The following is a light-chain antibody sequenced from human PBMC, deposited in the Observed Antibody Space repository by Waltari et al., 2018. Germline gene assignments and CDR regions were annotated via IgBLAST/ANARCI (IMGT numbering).Light chain of an antibody. CDR3: QQGYTAPLT. Sequence: DIQLTQSPSSLSASEGDRVTITCRASQNIRSYLNWYQQSPGKAPNLLIYGASSLQSGIPSRFSGSVYGTDFTLTISSLQPEDFTTYYCQQGYTAPLTFGGGTKLEIK. V-gene: IGKV1-39*01. J-gene: IGKJ4*01. CDR1: QNIRSY. CDR2: GAS.